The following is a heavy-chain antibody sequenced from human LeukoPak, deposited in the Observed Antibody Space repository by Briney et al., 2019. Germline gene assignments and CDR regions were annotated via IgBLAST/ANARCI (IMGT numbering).Heavy chain of an antibody. CDR3: AKDEVLSGYSTSSRYFQH. CDR1: GFTFSSYA. CDR2: ISGGGGST. D-gene: IGHD6-6*01. V-gene: IGHV3-23*01. Sequence: SGGSLRLSCAASGFTFSSYAMSWVRQTPGKGLEWVSAISGGGGSTYYADSVKGRFTISRDNSKNTLYLQMNSLRAEDTAVYYCAKDEVLSGYSTSSRYFQHWGQGTLVTVSS. J-gene: IGHJ1*01.